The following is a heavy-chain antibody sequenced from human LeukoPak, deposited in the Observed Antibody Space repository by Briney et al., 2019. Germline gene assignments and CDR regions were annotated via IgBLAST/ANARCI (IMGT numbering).Heavy chain of an antibody. Sequence: ASVKVSCKASGYIFTDYYMHWVRQAPGQGLEWMGWINPNSGGTNYAQKFQGRVTMTRDTSISAAYMELSRLRSDDTAVYYCARDGYYGSGSYYKIDYWGQGTLVTVSS. CDR2: INPNSGGT. V-gene: IGHV1-2*02. D-gene: IGHD3-10*01. J-gene: IGHJ4*02. CDR1: GYIFTDYY. CDR3: ARDGYYGSGSYYKIDY.